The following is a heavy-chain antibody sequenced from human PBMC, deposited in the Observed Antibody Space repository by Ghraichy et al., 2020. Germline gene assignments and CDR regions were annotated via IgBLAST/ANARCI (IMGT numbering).Heavy chain of an antibody. CDR2: INRDGNT. V-gene: IGHV4-34*01. D-gene: IGHD3-3*01. CDR1: GGSFSTYY. Sequence: SQTLSLTCAVYGGSFSTYYWSWIRQPPGKGLEWIGEINRDGNTNYNPSLKSRVTISLDTSKNQFSLKLSSVTAADTAVYYCARANSIFGVVISNYYYYYIDVWGKGTTVTVSS. CDR3: ARANSIFGVVISNYYYYYIDV. J-gene: IGHJ6*03.